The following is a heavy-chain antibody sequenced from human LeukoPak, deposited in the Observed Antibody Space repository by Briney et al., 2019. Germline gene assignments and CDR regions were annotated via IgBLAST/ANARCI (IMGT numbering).Heavy chain of an antibody. J-gene: IGHJ3*02. D-gene: IGHD6-6*01. Sequence: SETLSLTCTVSGGSISSGSYYWSWIRQPAGKGLEWIGRIYTSGSTNYNPSLKSRVTISVDTSKNQFSLKLSSVTAADTAVYYRARDVRPHAFDIWGQGTMVTVSS. CDR2: IYTSGST. CDR1: GGSISSGSYY. V-gene: IGHV4-61*02. CDR3: ARDVRPHAFDI.